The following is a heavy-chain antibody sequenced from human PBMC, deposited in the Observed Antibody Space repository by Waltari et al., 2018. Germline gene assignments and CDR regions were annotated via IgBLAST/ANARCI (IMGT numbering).Heavy chain of an antibody. CDR1: RYTLSGFS. CDR2: FDRADGQT. CDR3: HLLGRNIVLAGASPSYYSYMDV. V-gene: IGHV1-24*01. D-gene: IGHD2-15*01. J-gene: IGHJ6*03. Sequence: QVQVVQSGAEAMKPGASVKVSCKVSRYTLSGFSIHWVRQPRGKGLEWIGGFDRADGQTTSARKFLGRITMTEDTSTDTAYMELSSLRSEDTGVYYCHLLGRNIVLAGASPSYYSYMDVWGRGTSVTVSS.